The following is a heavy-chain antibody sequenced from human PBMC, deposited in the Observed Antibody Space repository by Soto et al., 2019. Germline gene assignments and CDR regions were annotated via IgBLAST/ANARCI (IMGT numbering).Heavy chain of an antibody. J-gene: IGHJ5*02. CDR2: IYYSGST. V-gene: IGHV4-39*01. CDR1: GGSISSSSYY. Sequence: PSETLSLTCTVSGGSISSSSYYWGWIRQPPGKGLEWIGSIYYSGSTYYNPSLKSRVTISVDTSKNQFSLKLSSVTAADTAVYYCARLLTGIAVAGWFDPWGQGTLVT. CDR3: ARLLTGIAVAGWFDP. D-gene: IGHD6-19*01.